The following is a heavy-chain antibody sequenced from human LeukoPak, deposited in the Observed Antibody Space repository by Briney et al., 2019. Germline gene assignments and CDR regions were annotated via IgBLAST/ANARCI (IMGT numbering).Heavy chain of an antibody. CDR3: ARDVGNWNYGGGL. J-gene: IGHJ2*01. Sequence: PSDTLSLTCAVSGYSISSSNWWGWIRQPPGKGLEWIGYIYYSGSTNYNPSLKSRVTISVDTSKNQFSLKLSSVTAADTAVYYCARDVGNWNYGGGLWGRGTLVTVSS. V-gene: IGHV4-28*03. D-gene: IGHD1-7*01. CDR1: GYSISSSNW. CDR2: IYYSGST.